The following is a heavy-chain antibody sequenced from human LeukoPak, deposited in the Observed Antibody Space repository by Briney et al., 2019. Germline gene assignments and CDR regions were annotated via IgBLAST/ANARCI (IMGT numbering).Heavy chain of an antibody. CDR2: ISYDGSNK. CDR3: AKLSSGENQWLVSLDV. J-gene: IGHJ6*02. CDR1: GFSFSSYG. D-gene: IGHD6-19*01. Sequence: GGSLRLSCAASGFSFSSYGMHWVRQAPGKGLEWVAVISYDGSNKYYADSVKGRSTISRDNSKNTLYLQMNSLRAEDTAVYYCAKLSSGENQWLVSLDVWGQGTTVTVSS. V-gene: IGHV3-30*18.